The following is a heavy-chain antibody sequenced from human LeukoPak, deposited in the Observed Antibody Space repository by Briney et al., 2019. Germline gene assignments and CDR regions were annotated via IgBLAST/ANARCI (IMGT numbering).Heavy chain of an antibody. CDR2: INPNSGGT. CDR3: ARVAATHSSVDNWFDP. Sequence: ASVKVSCKASGYTFTGYYMHWVRQAPGQGLEWVGWINPNSGGTNYAQKFQGRVTMTRDTSISTAYMELSRLRSDDTAVYYCARVAATHSSVDNWFDPWGQGTLVTVSS. CDR1: GYTFTGYY. J-gene: IGHJ5*02. V-gene: IGHV1-2*02. D-gene: IGHD2-15*01.